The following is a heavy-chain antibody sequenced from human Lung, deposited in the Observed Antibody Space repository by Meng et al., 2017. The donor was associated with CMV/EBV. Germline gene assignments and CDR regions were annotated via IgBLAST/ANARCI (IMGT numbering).Heavy chain of an antibody. CDR2: IYYSGST. V-gene: IGHV4-30-4*01. J-gene: IGHJ4*02. D-gene: IGHD4-11*01. CDR3: ARDRTTGRYFDY. CDR1: GGSISSGDYY. Sequence: QGRLQGSGPGLVKPSQTLSLTCTVSGGSISSGDYYWSWIRQPPGKGLEWIGYIYYSGSTYYNPSLKSRVTISVDTSKNQFSLKLSSVTAADTAVYYCARDRTTGRYFDYWGQGTLVTVSS.